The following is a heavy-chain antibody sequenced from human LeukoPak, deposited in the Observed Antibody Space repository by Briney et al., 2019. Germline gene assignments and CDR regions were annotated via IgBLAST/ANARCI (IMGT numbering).Heavy chain of an antibody. J-gene: IGHJ4*02. CDR1: GGSISSGDYY. V-gene: IGHV4-30-4*08. CDR3: ARDGWRGSYYYDY. CDR2: IYYSGST. Sequence: SETLSFTGTVSGGSISSGDYYWSWIRQPPGKGLEWIGYIYYSGSTYYNPSLKSRVTISVDTTNKQFSLKLSSVTAADTAVYYCARDGWRGSYYYDYWGQGTLVTVTS. D-gene: IGHD1-26*01.